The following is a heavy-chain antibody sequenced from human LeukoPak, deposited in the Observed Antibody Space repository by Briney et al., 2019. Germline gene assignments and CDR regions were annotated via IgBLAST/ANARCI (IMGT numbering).Heavy chain of an antibody. D-gene: IGHD2-15*01. V-gene: IGHV3-23*01. Sequence: GGSLRLSCVASGFTFSTYDMSWLRQAPGKGLEWVSLIWASGSTYYADSVKGRFTISRDNSENTLYLQMNSLGVEDTALYYCATAHQFSFQAWGQGILVTVSS. CDR3: ATAHQFSFQA. CDR2: IWASGST. J-gene: IGHJ5*02. CDR1: GFTFSTYD.